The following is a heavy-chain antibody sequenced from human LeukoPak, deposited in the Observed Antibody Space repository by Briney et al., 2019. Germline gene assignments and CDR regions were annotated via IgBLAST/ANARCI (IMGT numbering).Heavy chain of an antibody. CDR1: GFTFSSYG. V-gene: IGHV3-33*01. Sequence: PGGSLRLSCAASGFTFSSYGMHWVRQAPGKGLEWVAVIWYDGSNKYYAASVKGRFTISRDNSKNTLYLQVNSLRAEDMAVYYCARDGPMVPGVIDYYYYGTDVWGQGTTVTVSS. D-gene: IGHD3-10*01. J-gene: IGHJ6*02. CDR2: IWYDGSNK. CDR3: ARDGPMVPGVIDYYYYGTDV.